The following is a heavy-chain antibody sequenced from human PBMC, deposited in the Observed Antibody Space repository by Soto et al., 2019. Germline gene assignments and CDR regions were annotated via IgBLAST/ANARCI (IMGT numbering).Heavy chain of an antibody. V-gene: IGHV3-21*01. CDR1: GSTFSSYS. CDR2: ISSSSSYI. D-gene: IGHD2-8*02. J-gene: IGHJ6*02. Sequence: GGSLRLSCAASGSTFSSYSMNWVRQAPGKGLEWVSSISSSSSYIYYADSVKGRFTISRDNAKNSLYLQMNSLRAEDTAVYYCARDLVIGISGYYGMDVWGQGTTVTVSS. CDR3: ARDLVIGISGYYGMDV.